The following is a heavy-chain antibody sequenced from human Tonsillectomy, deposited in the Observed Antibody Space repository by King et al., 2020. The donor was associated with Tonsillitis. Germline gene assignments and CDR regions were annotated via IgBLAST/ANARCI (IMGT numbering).Heavy chain of an antibody. CDR2: ISSSSTYI. Sequence: VQLVESGGGLVKPGGSRRLSGAASGFTFSIYSMNWVRQAPGKGLEWVSSISSSSTYIYDADSVKGRFTISRDNAKNSLFLQMNSLRAEDTAVYYCARVLAVAGTLDYWGQGTLVTVSS. D-gene: IGHD6-19*01. CDR3: ARVLAVAGTLDY. CDR1: GFTFSIYS. J-gene: IGHJ4*02. V-gene: IGHV3-21*01.